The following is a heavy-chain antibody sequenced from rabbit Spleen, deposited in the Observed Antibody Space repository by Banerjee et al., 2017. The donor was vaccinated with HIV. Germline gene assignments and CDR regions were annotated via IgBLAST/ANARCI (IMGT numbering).Heavy chain of an antibody. D-gene: IGHD8-1*01. V-gene: IGHV1S40*01. CDR1: GIDFSSDYY. Sequence: QSLEESGGDLVKPGASLTLTCKASGIDFSSDYYIDWVRQAPGKGLEWITCIAVGSGHFTYSASWATGRFTISKASSTTVTLQVTSLTAADTATYFCARDTGTSFSSYGMDLWGQGTLVTVS. J-gene: IGHJ6*01. CDR2: IAVGSGHFT. CDR3: ARDTGTSFSSYGMDL.